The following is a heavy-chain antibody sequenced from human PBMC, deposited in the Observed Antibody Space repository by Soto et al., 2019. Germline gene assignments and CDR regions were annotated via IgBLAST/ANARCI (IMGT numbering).Heavy chain of an antibody. CDR3: ARDGENYDFWSGYRPGEYFDL. V-gene: IGHV4-4*02. D-gene: IGHD3-3*01. CDR1: SGSISSSNW. CDR2: IYHRAST. J-gene: IGHJ2*01. Sequence: QVQLQESGPGLVKPSGTLSLTCAVSSGSISSSNWWSWVRQPPGKGLEWIGEIYHRASTNYNPSLKRQISITVDKSKNQLSLKLSSVTAADTAVYYCARDGENYDFWSGYRPGEYFDLWGRGTLVTVSS.